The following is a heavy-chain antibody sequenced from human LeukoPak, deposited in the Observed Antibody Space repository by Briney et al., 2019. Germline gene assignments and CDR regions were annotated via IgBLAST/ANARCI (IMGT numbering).Heavy chain of an antibody. D-gene: IGHD3-22*01. CDR2: MNPNSGNT. CDR1: GYTFTSYD. V-gene: IGHV1-8*02. Sequence: GASVKVSCKASGYTFTSYDINWVRQATGQGPEWMGWMNPNSGNTGYAQKFQGRVTMTRNTSISTAYMELSSLRSEDTAVYYCARGSSGYSFYYYGMDVWGQGTTVTVSS. J-gene: IGHJ6*02. CDR3: ARGSSGYSFYYYGMDV.